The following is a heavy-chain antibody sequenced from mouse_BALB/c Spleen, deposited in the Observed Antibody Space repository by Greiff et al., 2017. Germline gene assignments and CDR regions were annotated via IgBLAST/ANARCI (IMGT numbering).Heavy chain of an antibody. V-gene: IGHV5-9-4*01. Sequence: EVKVVESGGGLVKPGGSLKLSCAASGFTFSSYAMSWVRQSPEKRLEWVAEISSGGSYTYYPDTVTGRFTISRDNAKNTLYLEMSSLRSEDTAMYYCAREEGWFAYWGQGTLVTVSA. J-gene: IGHJ3*01. CDR1: GFTFSSYA. CDR3: AREEGWFAY. CDR2: ISSGGSYT.